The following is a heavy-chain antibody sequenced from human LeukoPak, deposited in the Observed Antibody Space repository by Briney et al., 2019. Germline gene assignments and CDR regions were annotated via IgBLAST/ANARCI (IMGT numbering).Heavy chain of an antibody. CDR2: ISYDGSNK. CDR3: ARGGYSYGHDF. Sequence: GRSLRLSCSASGFTFSSYAMDWVRQATGKGLEWVAVISYDGSNKYYADSVKGRFTISRDNSKNTLYLQMNSLRAEDTAVYYCARGGYSYGHDFWGRGTLVSVSS. CDR1: GFTFSSYA. V-gene: IGHV3-30-3*01. D-gene: IGHD5-18*01. J-gene: IGHJ4*02.